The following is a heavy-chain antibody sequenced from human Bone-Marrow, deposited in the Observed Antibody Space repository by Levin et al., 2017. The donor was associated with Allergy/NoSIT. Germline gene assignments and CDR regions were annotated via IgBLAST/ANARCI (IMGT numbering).Heavy chain of an antibody. CDR1: GGSFSGYY. CDR2: INHSGST. V-gene: IGHV4-34*01. J-gene: IGHJ3*02. CDR3: ANDVRGAFDI. Sequence: RSSETLSLTCAVYGGSFSGYYWSWIRQPPGKGLEWIGEINHSGSTNYNPSLKSRVTISVDTSKNQFSLKLSSVTAADTAVYYCANDVRGAFDIWGQGTMVTVSS. D-gene: IGHD3-16*01.